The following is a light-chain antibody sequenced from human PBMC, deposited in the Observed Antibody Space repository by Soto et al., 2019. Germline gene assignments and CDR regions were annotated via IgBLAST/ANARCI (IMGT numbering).Light chain of an antibody. V-gene: IGKV3-20*01. CDR1: QSVSNNY. CDR2: GAS. CDR3: QQYGSPGT. Sequence: EIVMTRSPATLSLSPGERATLSCRASQSVSNNYLAWYQQQPGQAPRLLIYGASNRATGIPDRFSGSGSGTDFTLTISRLEHEDFAVYYCQQYGSPGTFGQGTKVDIK. J-gene: IGKJ1*01.